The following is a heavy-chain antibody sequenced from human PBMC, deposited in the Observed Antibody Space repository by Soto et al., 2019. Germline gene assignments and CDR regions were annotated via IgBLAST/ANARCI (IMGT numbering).Heavy chain of an antibody. Sequence: QVQLQESGPGLVKPSGTLSLTCAVSGGSISSSNWWSWVRQPPGKGLEWIGEIYHSGSTNYNPSLKSRVTISVDKSKNQFSLKLSSVTAADTAVYYCARGPPRAVAGKMGALGYWGQGTLVTVSS. CDR2: IYHSGST. CDR3: ARGPPRAVAGKMGALGY. CDR1: GGSISSSNW. J-gene: IGHJ4*02. V-gene: IGHV4-4*02. D-gene: IGHD6-19*01.